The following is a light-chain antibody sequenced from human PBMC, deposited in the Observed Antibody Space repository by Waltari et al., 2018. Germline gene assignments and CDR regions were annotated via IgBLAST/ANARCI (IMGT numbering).Light chain of an antibody. V-gene: IGLV3-9*01. CDR1: YIGTRS. Sequence: SYALTQPLSVSVALGQTATLSCGGSYIGTRSVPWYQQRPGQAPVLVIYRDSKRPSGIPERFSGSNSGNTATLTISRAQAGDEADYYCQVWDSSAEVFGGGTKLTVL. CDR2: RDS. CDR3: QVWDSSAEV. J-gene: IGLJ2*01.